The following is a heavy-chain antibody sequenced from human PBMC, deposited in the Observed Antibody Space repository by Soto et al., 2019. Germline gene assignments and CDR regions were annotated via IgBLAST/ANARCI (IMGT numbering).Heavy chain of an antibody. D-gene: IGHD3-22*01. V-gene: IGHV1-69*12. J-gene: IGHJ6*02. CDR3: AGDRVNYDSSDNNYHYYGMDV. CDR1: GGSFSSYA. CDR2: IIPMFGTS. Sequence: QVQLVQSGAEVKKPGSSVKVSCKASGGSFSSYAVSWVRQAPGQGLEWMGGIIPMFGTSNYAQNFQGRVTITADESTSTAYMELSSLRSEDTAVYHCAGDRVNYDSSDNNYHYYGMDVWGQGTTVTVSS.